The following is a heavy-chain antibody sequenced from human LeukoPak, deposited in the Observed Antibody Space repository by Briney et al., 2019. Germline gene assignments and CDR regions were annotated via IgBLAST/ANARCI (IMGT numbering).Heavy chain of an antibody. CDR1: GYTFTGYY. CDR2: INPNSGGT. CDR3: AREILWFGENWFDP. J-gene: IGHJ5*02. D-gene: IGHD3-10*01. Sequence: GASVKVSCKASGYTFTGYYMHWVRQAPGQGLEWMGWINPNSGGTNYAQKFQGRVIMTRDTSISTAYMELSRLRSDDTAVYYCAREILWFGENWFDPWGQGTLVTVSS. V-gene: IGHV1-2*02.